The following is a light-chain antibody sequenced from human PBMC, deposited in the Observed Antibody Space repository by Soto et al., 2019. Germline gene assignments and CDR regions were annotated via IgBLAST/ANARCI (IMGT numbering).Light chain of an antibody. CDR2: GAS. CDR3: QQYVPPPST. J-gene: IGKJ2*01. CDR1: RSVSFAY. V-gene: IGKV3-20*01. Sequence: IVLTQSPDTLSLSPGERASLSCRASRSVSFAYVAWYQLRPGQAPRLLIYGASSRGTGITDRFSGSGSGTDCTLTIGRLEPEDSAVYYCQQYVPPPSTFGQGIKLEI.